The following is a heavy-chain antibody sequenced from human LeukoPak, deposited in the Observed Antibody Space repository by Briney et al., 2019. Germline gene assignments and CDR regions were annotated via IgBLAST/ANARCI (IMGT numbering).Heavy chain of an antibody. CDR3: ARGDYGDYVFDY. J-gene: IGHJ4*02. D-gene: IGHD4-17*01. Sequence: SQTLSLTCTVSGGSISSYYWSWIRQPPGKGLEWIGYIYYSGSTNYNPSLKSRVTISVDTSKNQFSLKLSSVTAADTAVYYCARGDYGDYVFDYWGQGTLVTVSS. V-gene: IGHV4-59*01. CDR1: GGSISSYY. CDR2: IYYSGST.